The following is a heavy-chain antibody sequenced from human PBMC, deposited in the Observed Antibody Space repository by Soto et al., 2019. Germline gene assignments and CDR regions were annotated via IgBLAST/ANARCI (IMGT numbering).Heavy chain of an antibody. CDR2: ISGIGSST. V-gene: IGHV3-23*01. CDR3: ARAGCYSRTTPNTTAYDMDV. Sequence: GGSLRLSCAASVFTFSSYAMSGVRQAPGKGLEWVSAISGIGSSTYYADSVKGRFTISRDNARNTLYLQMNSLRAEDTAVYYCARAGCYSRTTPNTTAYDMDVWGQGTTVTVSS. CDR1: VFTFSSYA. J-gene: IGHJ6*02. D-gene: IGHD6-13*01.